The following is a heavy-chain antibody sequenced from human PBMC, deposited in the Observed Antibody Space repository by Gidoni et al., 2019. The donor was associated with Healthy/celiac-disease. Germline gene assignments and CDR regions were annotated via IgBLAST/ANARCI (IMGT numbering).Heavy chain of an antibody. Sequence: EVQLVESGGGLVQPGGSLSLSCSASGFSVSKNYMSWVRQAPGKGLEWVSVSYNGGSTYYADSVKGRFTISRDNSKNTLFLQMNSLRPEDTAVYYCASNYGDYNYFDYWGQGTLVTVSS. V-gene: IGHV3-66*02. CDR1: GFSVSKNY. CDR3: ASNYGDYNYFDY. D-gene: IGHD4-17*01. J-gene: IGHJ4*02. CDR2: SYNGGST.